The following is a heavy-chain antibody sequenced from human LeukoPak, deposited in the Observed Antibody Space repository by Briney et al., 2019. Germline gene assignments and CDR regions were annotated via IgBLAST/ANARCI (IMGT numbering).Heavy chain of an antibody. CDR3: AKGGYCSSTSCYPADAFDI. CDR1: GFTFSSYA. V-gene: IGHV3-23*01. D-gene: IGHD2-2*01. Sequence: GGSLRLSCAASGFTFSSYAMSWVRQAPGKGLEWVSAISGSGGSTYYADSVKGRFTISRDNSKNTLYLQMNSLRAEDTAVYYCAKGGYCSSTSCYPADAFDICGQGTMVTVSS. J-gene: IGHJ3*02. CDR2: ISGSGGST.